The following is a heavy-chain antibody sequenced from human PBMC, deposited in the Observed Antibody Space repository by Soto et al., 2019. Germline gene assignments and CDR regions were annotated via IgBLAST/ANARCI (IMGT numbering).Heavy chain of an antibody. CDR2: IYHSGST. D-gene: IGHD5-18*01. J-gene: IGHJ4*02. CDR3: ARSGYSYGPNPLLY. Sequence: SETLSLTCAVSGGSISSGGYSWSWIRQPPGKGLEWIGYIYHSGSTYYNPSLKSRVTISVDTSKNQFSLKLSSVTAADTAVYYCARSGYSYGPNPLLYWGQGTLVTVS. CDR1: GGSISSGGYS. V-gene: IGHV4-30-2*05.